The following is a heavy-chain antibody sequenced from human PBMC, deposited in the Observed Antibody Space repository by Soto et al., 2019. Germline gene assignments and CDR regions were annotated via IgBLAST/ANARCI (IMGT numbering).Heavy chain of an antibody. J-gene: IGHJ6*02. CDR2: IYYSGST. D-gene: IGHD5-18*01. Sequence: SETLSLSCTVSGGSISSSSYYWGWIRQPPGKGLEWIGSIYYSGSTYYNPSLKSRVTISVDTSKNQFSLKLSSVTAADTAVYYCAGRGYSYGYFYGIDGWAQGTTVTVSS. V-gene: IGHV4-39*01. CDR3: AGRGYSYGYFYGIDG. CDR1: GGSISSSSYY.